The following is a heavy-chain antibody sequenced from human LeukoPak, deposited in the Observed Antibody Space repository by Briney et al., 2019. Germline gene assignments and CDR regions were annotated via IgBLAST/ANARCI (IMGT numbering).Heavy chain of an antibody. CDR2: IGAAGAT. V-gene: IGHV3-13*01. CDR1: GFTLSSYD. CDR3: ARGRRSSGSHFDY. D-gene: IGHD3-22*01. Sequence: GGSLRLSCAASGFTLSSYDMHWVRHATGKGLERVSAIGAAGATYYPGSVKGRFTVSRENAKNSFFLQMNSLRAGDTAVYYCARGRRSSGSHFDYWGQGTLVTVSS. J-gene: IGHJ4*02.